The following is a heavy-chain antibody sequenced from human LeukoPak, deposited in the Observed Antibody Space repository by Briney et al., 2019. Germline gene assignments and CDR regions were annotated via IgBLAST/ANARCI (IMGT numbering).Heavy chain of an antibody. J-gene: IGHJ6*03. CDR1: GYTFTGYY. Sequence: ASVKVSCKASGYTFTGYYMHWVRQAPGQGLEWMGWINPNSGGTNYAQKFQGRVTMTRDTSISTAYMELSRLRSDDTAVYYCARTYYDILTGYSTFYYYYMDVWGKGTTVTISS. V-gene: IGHV1-2*02. CDR2: INPNSGGT. D-gene: IGHD3-9*01. CDR3: ARTYYDILTGYSTFYYYYMDV.